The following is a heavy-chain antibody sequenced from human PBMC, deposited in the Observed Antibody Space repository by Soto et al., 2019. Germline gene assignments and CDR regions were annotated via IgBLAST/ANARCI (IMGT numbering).Heavy chain of an antibody. CDR2: VYYTGST. V-gene: IGHV4-59*01. D-gene: IGHD6-19*01. CDR1: GGSISGSY. CDR3: ARSVAVPGAHIDY. Sequence: XETLSLTCTVSGGSISGSYWSWIRQSPGKGLEWLGYVYYTGSTNYSPSLRSRVSISVDTSKNEFSLRLSSVTAADTAVYFCARSVAVPGAHIDYWGQGTQVTVSS. J-gene: IGHJ4*02.